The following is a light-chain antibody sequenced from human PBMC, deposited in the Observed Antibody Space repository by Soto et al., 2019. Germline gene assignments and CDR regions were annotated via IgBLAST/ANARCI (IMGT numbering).Light chain of an antibody. J-gene: IGLJ1*01. V-gene: IGLV2-14*01. CDR3: TSYTSSGTYV. Sequence: QSLLPQPASVSGSPGQPIPISCLGTSSDVGGYNYVSWHQQHPGKAPKLTIYDVSSRPSGVSNRFSAPKSGNTASLTISGLQAEDEADYYCTSYTSSGTYVFGTGTKVTVL. CDR2: DVS. CDR1: SSDVGGYNY.